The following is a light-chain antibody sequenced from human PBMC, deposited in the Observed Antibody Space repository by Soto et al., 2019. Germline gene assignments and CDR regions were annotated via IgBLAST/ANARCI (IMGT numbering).Light chain of an antibody. V-gene: IGLV2-14*03. CDR2: DVS. J-gene: IGLJ1*01. CDR1: STDVGGDNY. Sequence: QSAPTQAASVSGSPGQSITISCTGTSTDVGGDNYVSWYQQYPGKAPKLIIYDVSSRPSGVSDRFSGSKSGNTASLTISGLQAEDEADYYCNSYTSATTLRGVFGVGTKVTVL. CDR3: NSYTSATTLRGV.